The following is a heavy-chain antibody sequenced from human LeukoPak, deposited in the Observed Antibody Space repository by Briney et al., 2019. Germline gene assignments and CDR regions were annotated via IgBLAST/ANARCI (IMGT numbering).Heavy chain of an antibody. CDR1: GFTFSSYG. V-gene: IGHV3-30*02. D-gene: IGHD3-22*01. CDR2: IRYDGSDK. Sequence: GGSLRLSCAASGFTFSSYGMHWVRQAPGKGLEWVSFIRYDGSDKYYADSVRGRFTISRDNSKNTLYLQMNSLRAEDTAVYYCANPYYYGSSGSPRRGAFDIWGQGTMVTVSS. CDR3: ANPYYYGSSGSPRRGAFDI. J-gene: IGHJ3*02.